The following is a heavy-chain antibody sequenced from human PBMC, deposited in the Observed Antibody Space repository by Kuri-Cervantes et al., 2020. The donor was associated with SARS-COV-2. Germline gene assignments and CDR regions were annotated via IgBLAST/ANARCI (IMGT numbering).Heavy chain of an antibody. CDR1: GFTFSNSA. Sequence: GGSLRLSCAASGFTFSNSAMAWVRQAPGKGLEWVSAISGSGGSTYYADSVKGRFTISRDNSKNTLYLQMNSLRAEDTAVYYCAKGLEGGWYGFDYWGQGTLVTVSS. CDR3: AKGLEGGWYGFDY. V-gene: IGHV3-23*01. CDR2: ISGSGGST. J-gene: IGHJ4*02. D-gene: IGHD6-19*01.